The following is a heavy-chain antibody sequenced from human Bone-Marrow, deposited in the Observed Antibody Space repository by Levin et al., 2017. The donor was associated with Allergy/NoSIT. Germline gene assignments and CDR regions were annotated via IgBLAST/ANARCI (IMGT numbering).Heavy chain of an antibody. Sequence: GASVKVSCAASGFTVSNNYMTWVRQAPGKGLEWVSLIYSGGTTSYADSVKGRFTISRDSSKNTMYLQMNSLRAEDTAVYYCARNPGANDWCWGQGTLVTVSS. CDR2: IYSGGTT. J-gene: IGHJ4*02. CDR3: ARNPGANDWC. V-gene: IGHV3-66*01. D-gene: IGHD3-9*01. CDR1: GFTVSNNY.